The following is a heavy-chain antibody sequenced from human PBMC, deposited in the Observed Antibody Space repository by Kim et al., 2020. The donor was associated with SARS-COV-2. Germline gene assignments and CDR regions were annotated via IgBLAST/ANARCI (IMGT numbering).Heavy chain of an antibody. Sequence: GESLKISCKGSGYSFTSYWIGWVRQMPGKGLEWMGIIYPGDSDTRYSPSFQGQVTISADKSISTAYLQWSSLKASDTAMYYCARQQRGRLYYYGMDVWGQGTTVTVSS. CDR1: GYSFTSYW. CDR2: IYPGDSDT. V-gene: IGHV5-51*01. J-gene: IGHJ6*02. CDR3: ARQQRGRLYYYGMDV.